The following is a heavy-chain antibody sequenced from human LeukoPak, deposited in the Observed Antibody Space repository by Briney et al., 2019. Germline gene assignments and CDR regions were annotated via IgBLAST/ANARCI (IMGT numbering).Heavy chain of an antibody. CDR2: ISWNSGSI. D-gene: IGHD3-10*01. Sequence: GGSLRLSCAASGFTFDDYAMHWVRQAPGKGLEWVSGISWNSGSIGYADSVKGRFTISRDNAKNSLYLQMNSPRAEDTALYYCAKGAGSYYPDEAFDIWGQGTMVTVSS. CDR3: AKGAGSYYPDEAFDI. J-gene: IGHJ3*02. CDR1: GFTFDDYA. V-gene: IGHV3-9*01.